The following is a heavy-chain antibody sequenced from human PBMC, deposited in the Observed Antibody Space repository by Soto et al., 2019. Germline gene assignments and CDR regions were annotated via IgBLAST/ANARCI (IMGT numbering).Heavy chain of an antibody. CDR3: ARGGGVHSSSSVRGSRCPAY. D-gene: IGHD6-6*01. V-gene: IGHV1-18*01. CDR2: ISAYNGNT. J-gene: IGHJ4*02. CDR1: GYTFTSYG. Sequence: GASVKVSCKASGYTFTSYGISWVRQAPGQGLEWMGWISAYNGNTNYAQKLQGRVTMTTDTSTSTAYMELRSLRSDDTAVYYCARGGGVHSSSSVRGSRCPAYWGQGTLVTVSS.